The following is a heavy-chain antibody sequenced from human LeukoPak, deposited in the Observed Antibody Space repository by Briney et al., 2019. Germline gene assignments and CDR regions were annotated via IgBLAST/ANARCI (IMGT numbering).Heavy chain of an antibody. D-gene: IGHD2-15*01. J-gene: IGHJ4*02. CDR3: ARVGCGGGNCDSNY. CDR1: GFTFSSYS. V-gene: IGHV3-48*04. CDR2: ITYNSGTI. Sequence: GGSLRLSCAASGFTFSSYSMNWVRQAPGKGLEWVSYITYNSGTIYYTDSVKGRFTISRDNAKNSLYLQMNSLSAEDTAVYYCARVGCGGGNCDSNYWGQGTLVTVSS.